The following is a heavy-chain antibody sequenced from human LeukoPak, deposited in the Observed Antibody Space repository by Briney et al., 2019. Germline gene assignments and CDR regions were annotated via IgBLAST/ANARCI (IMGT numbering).Heavy chain of an antibody. CDR2: ISGSGGST. CDR1: GFTFSSYA. J-gene: IGHJ4*02. V-gene: IGHV3-23*01. Sequence: GGSLRLSCAASGFTFSSYAMSWVRQAPGKGLEWVSAISGSGGSTYYPDSVKGRFTISSDNSKNTLYLQMNSPRAEHTAAYYWAKEVDYGDIPDYWGQGTLVSVSS. CDR3: AKEVDYGDIPDY. D-gene: IGHD4-17*01.